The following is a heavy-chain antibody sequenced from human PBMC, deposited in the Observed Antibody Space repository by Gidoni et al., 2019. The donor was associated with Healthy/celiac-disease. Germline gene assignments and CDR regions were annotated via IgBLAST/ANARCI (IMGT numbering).Heavy chain of an antibody. J-gene: IGHJ6*02. CDR1: GGSISSSNW. V-gene: IGHV4-4*02. Sequence: QVQLQESGPGLVKPSGTLSLTCAVSGGSISSSNWWRWVRQPPGKGLEWIGEIYHSGSTNYNPYLKSRVTISVDKSKNQFSLKLSSVTAADTAVYYCASVIVVVPADKVRRAYYYYGMDVWGQGTTVTVSS. CDR2: IYHSGST. D-gene: IGHD2-2*01. CDR3: ASVIVVVPADKVRRAYYYYGMDV.